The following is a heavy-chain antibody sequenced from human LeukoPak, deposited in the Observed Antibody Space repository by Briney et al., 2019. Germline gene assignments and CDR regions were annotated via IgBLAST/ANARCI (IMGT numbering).Heavy chain of an antibody. Sequence: ASVKVSCKASGYTFTSYAMNWVRQAPEQGLEWMGWINTNTGNPTYAQGFTGRFVFSLDTSVSAAYLQISSLKAEDTAVYYCARLNYYDSNAGLDIWGLGTMVTVSS. D-gene: IGHD3-22*01. J-gene: IGHJ3*02. CDR1: GYTFTSYA. CDR2: INTNTGNP. V-gene: IGHV7-4-1*02. CDR3: ARLNYYDSNAGLDI.